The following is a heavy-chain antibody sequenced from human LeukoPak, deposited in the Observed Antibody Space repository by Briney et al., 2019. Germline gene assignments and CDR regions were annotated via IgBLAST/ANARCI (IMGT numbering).Heavy chain of an antibody. CDR3: ARDLAPYSSSWYSFMDV. Sequence: SQTLSLTCAISGDSVSSNSAAWNWIRQSPSRGLEWLGRTYYRSKWYNDYAVSVKSRITINPDTSKNQFSLQLNSVTPEDTAVYYCARDLAPYSSSWYSFMDVWGKGTTVTVSS. D-gene: IGHD6-13*01. V-gene: IGHV6-1*01. J-gene: IGHJ6*04. CDR2: TYYRSKWYN. CDR1: GDSVSSNSAA.